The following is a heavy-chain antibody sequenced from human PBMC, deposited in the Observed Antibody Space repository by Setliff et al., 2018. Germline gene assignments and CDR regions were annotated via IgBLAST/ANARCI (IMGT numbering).Heavy chain of an antibody. CDR2: INHSGGT. CDR1: GGSFSGYY. Sequence: SETLSLTCAVYGGSFSGYYWSWIRQPPGKGLEWIGEINHSGGTSYNPSLMSRVTISVDTSKNQFSLKLNSVTAADTGVYFCARVVPTARRGRLYYYYMDVWDKGATVTVAS. D-gene: IGHD1-1*01. V-gene: IGHV4-34*01. J-gene: IGHJ6*03. CDR3: ARVVPTARRGRLYYYYMDV.